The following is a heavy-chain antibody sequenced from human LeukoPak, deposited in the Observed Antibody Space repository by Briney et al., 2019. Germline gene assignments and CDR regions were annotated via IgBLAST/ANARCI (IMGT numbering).Heavy chain of an antibody. J-gene: IGHJ6*03. CDR3: ARESRVHYYMDV. CDR1: GDSMSSSY. CDR2: INYSGST. Sequence: SETLSLTCSVSGDSMSSSYWSWLRQPPGKGVEWIGYINYSGSTNYNPSLKSRVTISVDTSKNQFSLKLSSVTAADTAVYYCARESRVHYYMDVWGKGTTVTVSS. D-gene: IGHD1-1*01. V-gene: IGHV4-59*13.